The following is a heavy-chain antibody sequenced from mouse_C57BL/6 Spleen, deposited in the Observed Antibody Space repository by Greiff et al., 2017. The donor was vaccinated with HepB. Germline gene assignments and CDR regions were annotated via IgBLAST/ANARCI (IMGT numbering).Heavy chain of an antibody. D-gene: IGHD4-1*01. Sequence: QVQLKESGAELVKPGASVKLSCKASGYTFTSYWMHWVKQRPGRGLEWIGRIDPNSGGTKYNEKFKSKATLTVDKPSSTAYMQLSSLTSEDSAVYYCARWELGREGGFDYWGQGTTLTVSS. J-gene: IGHJ2*01. CDR1: GYTFTSYW. V-gene: IGHV1-72*01. CDR2: IDPNSGGT. CDR3: ARWELGREGGFDY.